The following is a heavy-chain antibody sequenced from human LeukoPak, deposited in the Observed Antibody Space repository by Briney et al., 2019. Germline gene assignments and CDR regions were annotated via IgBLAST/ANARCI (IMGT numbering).Heavy chain of an antibody. CDR2: IIPIFGTA. V-gene: IGHV1-69*05. CDR1: GGTFSSYA. J-gene: IGHJ4*02. D-gene: IGHD5-24*01. CDR3: ARGGRDGYNYYFDY. Sequence: SSVKVSCKASGGTFSSYAISWVRQAPGQGVEWMGGIIPIFGTANYAQKFQGRVTITTDESTSTAYMELSSLRSEDTAVYYCARGGRDGYNYYFDYWGQGTLVTVSS.